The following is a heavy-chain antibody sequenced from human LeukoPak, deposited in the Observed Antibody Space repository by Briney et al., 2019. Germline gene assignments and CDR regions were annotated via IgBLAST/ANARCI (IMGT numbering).Heavy chain of an antibody. CDR2: IYPQSGAT. CDR1: GYTFTAYY. J-gene: IGHJ4*02. D-gene: IGHD2/OR15-2a*01. CDR3: ARVGFANIFAS. V-gene: IGHV1-2*02. Sequence: ASVKVSCTASGYTFTAYYMHWVRQAPGQGLEWMGWIYPQSGATNSAQKPQGRVTMTRDTSISTAYMELSRLKSDDTAMYYCARVGFANIFASWGQGTLVTVSS.